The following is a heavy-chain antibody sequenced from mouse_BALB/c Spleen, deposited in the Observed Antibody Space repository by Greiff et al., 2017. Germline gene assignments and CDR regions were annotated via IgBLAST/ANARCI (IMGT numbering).Heavy chain of an antibody. CDR3: ARFGGNYYYAMDY. D-gene: IGHD2-1*01. CDR1: GYSITSDYA. Sequence: EVKLQESGPGLVKPSQSLSLTCTVTGYSITSDYAWNWIRQFPGNKLEWMGYISYSGSTSYNPSLKSRISITRDTSKNQFFLQLNSVTTEDTATYYCARFGGNYYYAMDYWGQGTSVTVSS. J-gene: IGHJ4*01. CDR2: ISYSGST. V-gene: IGHV3-2*02.